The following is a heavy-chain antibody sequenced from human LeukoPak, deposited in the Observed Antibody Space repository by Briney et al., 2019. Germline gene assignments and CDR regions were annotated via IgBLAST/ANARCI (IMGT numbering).Heavy chain of an antibody. D-gene: IGHD1-1*01. V-gene: IGHV3-23*01. CDR2: ISASGDNT. CDR3: AKVVGTGTTPTDY. CDR1: GFTFNSYS. J-gene: IGHJ4*02. Sequence: GGSLRLSCAASGFTFNSYSMTWVRQAPGKGLVWVAVISASGDNTDYADSVKGRFTISRDNSKNTLSLQMNSLRVEDTAVYYCAKVVGTGTTPTDYWGQGTLVTVSS.